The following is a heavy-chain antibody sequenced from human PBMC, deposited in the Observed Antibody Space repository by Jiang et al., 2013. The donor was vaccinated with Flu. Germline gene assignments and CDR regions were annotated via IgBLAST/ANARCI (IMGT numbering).Heavy chain of an antibody. Sequence: YGAEVKKPGALVKVSCKASGYTFSDYYMHWVRQAPGQGLEWMGWLNPKSGATNYAQKFQGRVTMTRDTSISTVYMELSRLTSDDTAVYYCARARTGSSGSAGYWGQGTLVTVSS. D-gene: IGHD6-19*01. J-gene: IGHJ4*02. CDR3: ARARTGSSGSAGY. CDR2: LNPKSGAT. CDR1: GYTFSDYY. V-gene: IGHV1-2*02.